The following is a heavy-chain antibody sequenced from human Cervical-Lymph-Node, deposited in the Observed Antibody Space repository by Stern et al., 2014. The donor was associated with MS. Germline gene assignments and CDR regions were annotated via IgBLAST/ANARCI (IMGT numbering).Heavy chain of an antibody. CDR3: ARDSGSSSGFLDY. CDR1: GFTFSDHF. Sequence: QVQLVESGGGLVKPGGSLSLSCAASGFTFSDHFMSWIRRAPGKGLEWVSYLSSSSSTIYYSDSVKCRFAISRDNAKNLLYLQMNSLRVEDTAVEYGARDSGSSSGFLDYWGQGTLVTVSS. CDR2: LSSSSSTI. J-gene: IGHJ4*02. D-gene: IGHD6-6*01. V-gene: IGHV3-11*01.